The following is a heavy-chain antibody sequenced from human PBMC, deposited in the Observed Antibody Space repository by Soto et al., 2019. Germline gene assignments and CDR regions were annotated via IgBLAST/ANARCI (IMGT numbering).Heavy chain of an antibody. Sequence: SETLSLTCTVSGGSINNYYWSWILQTPGKGLEWVGYMFYSGTTNCNPSLKSRVTISVDASKNQFSLKLSSVTDADTAVYYCVRHYYSAGNCSPGAGGFEIWGQGTMVTVS. CDR1: GGSINNYY. D-gene: IGHD2-15*01. J-gene: IGHJ3*02. CDR3: VRHYYSAGNCSPGAGGFEI. V-gene: IGHV4-59*08. CDR2: MFYSGTT.